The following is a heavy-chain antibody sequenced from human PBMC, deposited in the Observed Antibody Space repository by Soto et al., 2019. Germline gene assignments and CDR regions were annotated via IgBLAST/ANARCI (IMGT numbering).Heavy chain of an antibody. CDR1: GGSINTFY. D-gene: IGHD5-12*01. Sequence: PSETLSLICTVCGGSINTFYWSWVRQPAGKGLEWIGRIFSSGSTSFNPSLESRVAMSVDTSKNHFSLNLSSVTAADMAVYYCAREGSYSAYNFAHGIQLWSFDFWGQGALVTVSS. V-gene: IGHV4-4*07. CDR3: AREGSYSAYNFAHGIQLWSFDF. J-gene: IGHJ4*02. CDR2: IFSSGST.